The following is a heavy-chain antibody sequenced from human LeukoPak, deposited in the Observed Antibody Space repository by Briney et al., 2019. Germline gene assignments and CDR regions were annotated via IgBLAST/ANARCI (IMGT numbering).Heavy chain of an antibody. J-gene: IGHJ4*02. CDR2: IYSGGST. CDR3: ARDSAPDYYDSSGLYGGY. CDR1: GFTVSSNY. Sequence: PGGSLRLSCAASGFTVSSNYMSWVRQAPWKGLEWVSVIYSGGSTYYADSVKGRFTISRDNSKNTLYLQMNSLRAEDTAVYYCARDSAPDYYDSSGLYGGYWGQGTLVTVSS. D-gene: IGHD3-22*01. V-gene: IGHV3-53*01.